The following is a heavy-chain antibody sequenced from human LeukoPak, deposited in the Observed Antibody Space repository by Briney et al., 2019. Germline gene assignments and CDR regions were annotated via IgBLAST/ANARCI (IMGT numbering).Heavy chain of an antibody. CDR1: GYIFTSYG. Sequence: ASVKVSCKASGYIFTSYGISWVRQAPGQGLEWMGWISAYNGNTNYAQKLQGRVTMTTDTSTSTAYMELRSLRSDDTAVYYCARAGYDYYDSSGSARADYWGQGTLVTVSS. D-gene: IGHD3-22*01. CDR3: ARAGYDYYDSSGSARADY. CDR2: ISAYNGNT. J-gene: IGHJ4*02. V-gene: IGHV1-18*01.